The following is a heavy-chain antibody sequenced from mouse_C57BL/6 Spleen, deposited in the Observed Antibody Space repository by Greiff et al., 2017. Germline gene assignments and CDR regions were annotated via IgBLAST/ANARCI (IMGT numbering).Heavy chain of an antibody. CDR3: TRDRGTHYAMDY. J-gene: IGHJ4*01. V-gene: IGHV5-9-1*02. Sequence: EVQLVESGEGLVKPGGSLKLSCAASGFTFRSYAMSWVRQTPEKRLEWVAYISSGGDYIYYADTVKGRFTISRDNARNTLYLQMSSLKSEDTAMYYCTRDRGTHYAMDYWGQGTSVTVSS. CDR1: GFTFRSYA. D-gene: IGHD1-1*01. CDR2: ISSGGDYI.